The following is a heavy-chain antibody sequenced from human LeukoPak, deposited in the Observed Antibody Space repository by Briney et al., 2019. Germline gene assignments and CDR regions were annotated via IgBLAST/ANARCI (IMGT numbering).Heavy chain of an antibody. CDR2: INHSGST. CDR3: ARSYGDYEYNWFDP. Sequence: SETLSLTCAVYGGSFSGYYWSWIRQPPGKGLEWIGEINHSGSTNYNPSLKSRVTISVDTSKNQFSLKLSSVTAADTAVYYCARSYGDYEYNWFDPWGQGTLVTVPS. D-gene: IGHD4-17*01. V-gene: IGHV4-34*01. CDR1: GGSFSGYY. J-gene: IGHJ5*02.